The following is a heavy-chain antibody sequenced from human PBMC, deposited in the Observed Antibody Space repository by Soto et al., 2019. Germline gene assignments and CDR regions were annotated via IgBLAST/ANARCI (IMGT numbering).Heavy chain of an antibody. Sequence: SETLSLTCTVSGGSISSGGYYWSWIRQHPGKGLEWIGYIYYSGSTYYNPSLKSRVTISVDTSKNQFSLKLSSVTAADTAVYYCARGRTYYYDSSGYYYFDYWGQGTLVTVSS. CDR1: GGSISSGGYY. D-gene: IGHD3-22*01. CDR2: IYYSGST. V-gene: IGHV4-31*03. CDR3: ARGRTYYYDSSGYYYFDY. J-gene: IGHJ4*02.